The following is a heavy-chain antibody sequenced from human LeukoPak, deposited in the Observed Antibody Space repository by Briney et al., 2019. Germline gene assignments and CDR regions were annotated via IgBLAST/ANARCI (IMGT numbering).Heavy chain of an antibody. V-gene: IGHV3-23*01. CDR3: AKDDSYYYESGWFDP. CDR1: GFTFSSYA. D-gene: IGHD3-22*01. J-gene: IGHJ5*02. Sequence: GGSLRLSCAASGFTFSSYAMSWVRQAPGRGLEWVSDINGSGRNTYYADSVKGRFTISRDNSKNTLYLQMNNLRAEDTAVYYCAKDDSYYYESGWFDPWGQGTLVTVSS. CDR2: INGSGRNT.